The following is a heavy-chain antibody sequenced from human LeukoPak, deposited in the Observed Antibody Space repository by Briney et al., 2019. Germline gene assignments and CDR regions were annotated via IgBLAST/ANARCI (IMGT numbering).Heavy chain of an antibody. CDR2: INHSGST. Sequence: SETLSLTCTVSGGSISSYYWSWVRQPPGKGLEWIGEINHSGSTNYNPSLKSRVTISVDTSKNQFSLKLSSVTAADTAVYYCARWRAAELDYWGQGTLVTVSS. D-gene: IGHD6-13*01. J-gene: IGHJ4*02. CDR1: GGSISSYY. CDR3: ARWRAAELDY. V-gene: IGHV4-34*01.